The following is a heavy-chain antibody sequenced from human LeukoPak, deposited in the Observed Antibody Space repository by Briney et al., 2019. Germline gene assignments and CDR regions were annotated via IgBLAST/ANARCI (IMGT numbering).Heavy chain of an antibody. CDR3: ARDIRSLRFAAFDI. D-gene: IGHD3-3*01. Sequence: SETLSLTCTVSGGSISSYYWSWIRQPPGKGLEWIGYIYYSGSTNYNPSLKSRVTISVDTSKNQFSLKLSSVTAADTAVYYCARDIRSLRFAAFDIWGQGTMVTVSS. CDR2: IYYSGST. J-gene: IGHJ3*02. CDR1: GGSISSYY. V-gene: IGHV4-59*01.